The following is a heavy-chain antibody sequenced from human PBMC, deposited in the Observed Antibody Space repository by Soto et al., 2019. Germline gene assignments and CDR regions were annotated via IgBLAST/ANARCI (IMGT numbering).Heavy chain of an antibody. CDR1: GVSVRSYV. Sequence: GCCLGLGCAACGVSVRSYVMSVVLQAPGKGLEWVANIRQDGSEEYYVDSVKGRFTISRDNAKNSLYLQMNSLRAEDTAVYYCARERYYDFWSGYSHYYFDYWGQGPLVTVSS. CDR2: IRQDGSEE. V-gene: IGHV3-7*01. D-gene: IGHD3-3*01. CDR3: ARERYYDFWSGYSHYYFDY. J-gene: IGHJ4*02.